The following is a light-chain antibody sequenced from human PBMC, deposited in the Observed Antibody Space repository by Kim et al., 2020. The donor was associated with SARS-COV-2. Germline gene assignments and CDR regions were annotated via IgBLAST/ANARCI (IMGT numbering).Light chain of an antibody. CDR3: ASWDNSLAGQVA. J-gene: IGLJ2*01. CDR1: SSSIGKNY. V-gene: IGLV1-47*01. CDR2: RND. Sequence: QSIIISCSGGSSSIGKNYVYWYQQFPGRAPKLLIYRNDQRPAGVHDRFSASKSGTSASLAISGLRSEDEADYFCASWDNSLAGQVAFGGGTKLTVL.